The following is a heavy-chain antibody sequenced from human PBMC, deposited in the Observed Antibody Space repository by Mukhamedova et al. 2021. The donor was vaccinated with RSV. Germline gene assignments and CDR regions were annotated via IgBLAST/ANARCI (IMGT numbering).Heavy chain of an antibody. J-gene: IGHJ3*01. V-gene: IGHV1-18*01. CDR2: SAYNGNT. D-gene: IGHD3-22*01. Sequence: SAYNGNTNYAQKLQGRVTMTTDTSTSPAYMELRSLRSDDTAVYYCARDLGRYYDSSGYCTFWGQGTMVTVSS. CDR3: ARDLGRYYDSSGYCTF.